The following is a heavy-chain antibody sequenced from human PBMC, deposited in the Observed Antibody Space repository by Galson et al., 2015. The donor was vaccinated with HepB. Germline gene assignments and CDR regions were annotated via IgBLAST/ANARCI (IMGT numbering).Heavy chain of an antibody. Sequence: SLRLSCAASGFAFDTHAMSWVRQAPGRGLEWISGISGNGDRAFYADSVKGRFTDSRDNSNNMLYLQMNSLRAEDADLYFCAKGCCLFDSWGQGILVTFSS. V-gene: IGHV3-23*01. D-gene: IGHD3-16*01. CDR3: AKGCCLFDS. J-gene: IGHJ5*01. CDR1: GFAFDTHA. CDR2: ISGNGDRA.